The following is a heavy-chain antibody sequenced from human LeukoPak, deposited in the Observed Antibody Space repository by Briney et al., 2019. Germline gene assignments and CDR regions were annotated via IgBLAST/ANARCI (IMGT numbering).Heavy chain of an antibody. CDR1: GFTFSTYS. CDR3: ARLPEYYDSSGYFY. V-gene: IGHV3-21*01. D-gene: IGHD3-22*01. J-gene: IGHJ4*02. Sequence: GGSLRLSCEASGFTFSTYSMAWVRQTPGEGLEWLSSISTRDTFINYADSVKGRFTISRDNANNSLFLQMNSLRAEDTAVYYCARLPEYYDSSGYFYWGQGTLVTVSS. CDR2: ISTRDTFI.